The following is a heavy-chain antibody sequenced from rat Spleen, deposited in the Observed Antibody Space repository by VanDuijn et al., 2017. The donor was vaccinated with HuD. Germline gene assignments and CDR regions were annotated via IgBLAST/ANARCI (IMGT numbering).Heavy chain of an antibody. Sequence: EVQLVESGGGLVQPGGSLRLSCVASGFTFKNYWMTWIRQAPGKGLEWVATISYDGSSTYYRDSVKGRFTISRDNGKTTLYLEMDSLRSEDTATYYCARGWDYWGQGVMVTVSS. CDR3: ARGWDY. V-gene: IGHV5-31*01. J-gene: IGHJ2*01. D-gene: IGHD1-12*02. CDR1: GFTFKNYW. CDR2: ISYDGSST.